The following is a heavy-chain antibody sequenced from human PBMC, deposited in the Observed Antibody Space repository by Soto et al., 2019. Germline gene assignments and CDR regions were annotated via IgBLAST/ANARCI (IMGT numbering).Heavy chain of an antibody. D-gene: IGHD6-19*01. V-gene: IGHV3-33*01. CDR3: ARAREQWLVDGMGSHWFDP. Sequence: QVQLVESGGGVVQPGRSLRLSCAASGFTFSSYGMHWVRQAPGTGLEWVAVIWYDGSNKYYADSVKGRFTISRDNSKNTLYLQMNSLRAEDTAVYYCARAREQWLVDGMGSHWFDPWGQGTLVTVSS. CDR1: GFTFSSYG. J-gene: IGHJ5*02. CDR2: IWYDGSNK.